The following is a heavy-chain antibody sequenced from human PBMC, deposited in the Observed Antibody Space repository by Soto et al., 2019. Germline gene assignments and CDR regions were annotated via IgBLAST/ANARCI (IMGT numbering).Heavy chain of an antibody. Sequence: QVQVQESGPGLVKPSGTLSLTCAVSGVSIGSSSWWSWVRQPPGKGLEWIGEIYHSGSTNYNPSLKSRVAISVDTSKNQFSLQLTSVTAADTAVYYCAGGFGSGHNDYWGQGTLVTVSS. V-gene: IGHV4-4*02. D-gene: IGHD3-10*01. CDR1: GVSIGSSSW. CDR2: IYHSGST. CDR3: AGGFGSGHNDY. J-gene: IGHJ4*02.